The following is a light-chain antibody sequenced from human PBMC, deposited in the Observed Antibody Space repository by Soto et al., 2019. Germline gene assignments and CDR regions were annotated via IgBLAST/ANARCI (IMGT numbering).Light chain of an antibody. CDR3: QQRNSWPLT. CDR2: DAS. CDR1: QSVNTF. J-gene: IGKJ4*01. Sequence: EIVLTQSPGTLSLSPGERATLSCRASQSVNTFLAWYQQTPGQAPRLLIYDASNRATGIPARFSGSGSGTDFTLTISSLEPEDFAIYYCQQRNSWPLTFGGGTKVEIK. V-gene: IGKV3-11*01.